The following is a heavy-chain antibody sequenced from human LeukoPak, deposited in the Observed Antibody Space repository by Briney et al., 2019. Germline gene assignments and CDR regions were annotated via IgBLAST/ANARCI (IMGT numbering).Heavy chain of an antibody. CDR2: ISSSSSTI. CDR1: GFTFSSYS. CDR3: ARDCCSGYSSSWFDY. V-gene: IGHV3-48*04. D-gene: IGHD6-13*01. Sequence: PGGSLRLSCAASGFTFSSYSMNWVRQAPGKGLEWVSYISSSSSTIYYADSVKGRFTISRDNAKNSLYLQMNSLRAEDTAVYYCARDCCSGYSSSWFDYWGQGTLVAVSS. J-gene: IGHJ4*02.